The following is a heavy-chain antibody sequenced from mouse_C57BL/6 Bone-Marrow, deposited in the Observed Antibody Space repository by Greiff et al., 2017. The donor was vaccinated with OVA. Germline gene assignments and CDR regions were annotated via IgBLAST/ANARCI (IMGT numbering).Heavy chain of an antibody. CDR1: GYTFTDYN. Sequence: EVQLQQSGPELVKPGASVKMSCKASGYTFTDYNMHWVKQSHGKSLEWIGYINPNNGGTSYNQKFKGKATLTVNKSSSTAYMELRSLTSEDAAVYYCARGYYYGPDYWGKGTTLTVSS. CDR2: INPNNGGT. J-gene: IGHJ2*01. D-gene: IGHD1-1*01. V-gene: IGHV1-22*01. CDR3: ARGYYYGPDY.